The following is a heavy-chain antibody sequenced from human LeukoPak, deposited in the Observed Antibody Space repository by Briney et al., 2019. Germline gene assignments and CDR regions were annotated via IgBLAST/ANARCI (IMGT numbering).Heavy chain of an antibody. Sequence: GGSLRLSCAASGFTFSNYAMHWVRQAPGKGLEWVAVIYYDGNNKYYADSVKGRFTISRDNSKNTLYLQLNSPRAEDTAVYYCATATGTYASTYWGQGTLVTVSS. CDR2: IYYDGNNK. CDR1: GFTFSNYA. CDR3: ATATGTYASTY. V-gene: IGHV3-30*04. J-gene: IGHJ4*02. D-gene: IGHD1-26*01.